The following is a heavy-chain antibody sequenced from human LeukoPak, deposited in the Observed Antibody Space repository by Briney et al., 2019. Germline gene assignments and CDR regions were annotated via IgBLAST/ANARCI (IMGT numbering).Heavy chain of an antibody. D-gene: IGHD3-10*01. V-gene: IGHV1-24*01. CDR3: ATAAHGSGSSSHTYYFDY. J-gene: IGHJ4*02. CDR2: FDPEDGET. Sequence: ASVKVSCKVSGYTLTELSMHWVRQAPGKGLEWMGAFDPEDGETIYAQKFQGRVTMTEDTSTDTAYMELSSLRSEDTAVYYCATAAHGSGSSSHTYYFDYWGQGTLVTVSS. CDR1: GYTLTELS.